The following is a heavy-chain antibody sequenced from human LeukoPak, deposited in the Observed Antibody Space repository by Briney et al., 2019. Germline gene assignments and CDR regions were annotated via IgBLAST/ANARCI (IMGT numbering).Heavy chain of an antibody. Sequence: ASVKVSCKASGYTFTNYYMHWVRQAPGQGLEWMGIINPSGGSTSYAQKFQGRVTMTRDMSTSTVYMELSSLRSEDTAVYYCARVVTPRYCTTTSCYWKGWFDPWGQGTLVTVSS. CDR1: GYTFTNYY. J-gene: IGHJ5*02. CDR3: ARVVTPRYCTTTSCYWKGWFDP. V-gene: IGHV1-46*01. D-gene: IGHD2-2*01. CDR2: INPSGGST.